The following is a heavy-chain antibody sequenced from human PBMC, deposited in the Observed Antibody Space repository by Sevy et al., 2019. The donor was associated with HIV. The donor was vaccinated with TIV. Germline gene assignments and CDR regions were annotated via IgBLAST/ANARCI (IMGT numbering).Heavy chain of an antibody. J-gene: IGHJ4*02. V-gene: IGHV3-49*03. CDR3: TRPLATADTPEYFFDY. D-gene: IGHD5-12*01. CDR2: IRGNSHEPYGGTT. CDR1: GFTFGDYA. Sequence: GGSLRLSCTSSGFTFGDYAMSWFRQAPGKGLEWVAFIRGNSHEPYGGTTEYAASVKGRFTISRDDSKSIAYLQMNSLKTEDTAVYYCTRPLATADTPEYFFDYWGQGILVTVSS.